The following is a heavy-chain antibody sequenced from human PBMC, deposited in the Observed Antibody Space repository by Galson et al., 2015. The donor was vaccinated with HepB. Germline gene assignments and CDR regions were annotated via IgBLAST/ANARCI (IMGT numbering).Heavy chain of an antibody. CDR1: GFTFSDYY. V-gene: IGHV3-11*06. CDR3: ARGPYYYDSSGYYYPAFGFDY. J-gene: IGHJ4*02. D-gene: IGHD3-22*01. Sequence: SLRLSCAASGFTFSDYYMSWIRQAPGKGLEWVSYISSSSSYTNYADSVKGRFTISRDNAKNSLYLQMNSLRAEDTAVYYCARGPYYYDSSGYYYPAFGFDYWGQGTLVTVSS. CDR2: ISSSSSYT.